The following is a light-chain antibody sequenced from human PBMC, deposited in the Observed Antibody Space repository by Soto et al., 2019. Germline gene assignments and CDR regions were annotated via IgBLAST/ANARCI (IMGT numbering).Light chain of an antibody. J-gene: IGKJ5*01. V-gene: IGKV3-15*01. CDR3: QQDDNWPPIT. CDR2: AAS. CDR1: QSVSSN. Sequence: VMTQSPSTLSVSLGERATLSCRASQSVSSNLAWYQHKHGQAPRLLIYAASTRATGIPARFSGSGSGTEFTLPISSLQYEDFAVYYCQQDDNWPPITFGQGTRLEI.